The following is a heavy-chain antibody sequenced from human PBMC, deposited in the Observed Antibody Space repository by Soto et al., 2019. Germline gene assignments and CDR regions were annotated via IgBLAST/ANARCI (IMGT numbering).Heavy chain of an antibody. D-gene: IGHD3-3*01. J-gene: IGHJ5*02. CDR3: ATRITVFGLLIPPFDP. CDR2: IYYSGST. V-gene: IGHV4-39*07. CDR1: GGSISSSSYY. Sequence: SETLSLTCTVSGGSISSSSYYWGWIRQPPGKGLEWIGSIYYSGSTYYNPSLKSRVTMSVDTSKNQFSLRLSSVTAADTAIYYCATRITVFGLLIPPFDPWGQGTKGTVS.